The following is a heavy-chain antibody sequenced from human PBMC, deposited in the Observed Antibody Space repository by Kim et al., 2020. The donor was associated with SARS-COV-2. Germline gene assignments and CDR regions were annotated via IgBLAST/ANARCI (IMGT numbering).Heavy chain of an antibody. CDR3: TSGSSPFDY. D-gene: IGHD6-6*01. J-gene: IGHJ4*02. V-gene: IGHV3-15*01. CDR2: GTT. Sequence: GTTDYAAPVKGRFTISRDDSKHTLYLQMNSLKTEDTAVYYCTSGSSPFDYWGQGTLVTVSS.